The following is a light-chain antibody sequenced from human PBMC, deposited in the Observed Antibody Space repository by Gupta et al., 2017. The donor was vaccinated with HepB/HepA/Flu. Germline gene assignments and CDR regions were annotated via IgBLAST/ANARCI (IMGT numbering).Light chain of an antibody. Sequence: DIQMTKSPSSLSASVGGRVTITCRARQRVATYLNWYQHKGGEDRKFLIDDASRCKGGVPSRFSGSVSGTDFTLTISELQPEVVAIYYCQHSQYTPWPFGQGTKVEI. CDR2: DAS. J-gene: IGKJ1*01. V-gene: IGKV1-39*01. CDR1: QRVATY. CDR3: QHSQYTPWP.